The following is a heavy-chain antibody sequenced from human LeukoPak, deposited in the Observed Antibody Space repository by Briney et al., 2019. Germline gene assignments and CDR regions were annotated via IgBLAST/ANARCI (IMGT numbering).Heavy chain of an antibody. J-gene: IGHJ3*02. CDR2: IYYSGST. Sequence: SETLSLTCTVSGGSIISSDHYWGWIRQPPGTGLEWIGSIYYSGSTYYNPSLKSRVTISVDTSKNQFSLKLSSVTAADTAVYYCARDSGVVATIREAFDIWGQGTMVTVSS. V-gene: IGHV4-39*07. D-gene: IGHD5-12*01. CDR3: ARDSGVVATIREAFDI. CDR1: GGSIISSDHY.